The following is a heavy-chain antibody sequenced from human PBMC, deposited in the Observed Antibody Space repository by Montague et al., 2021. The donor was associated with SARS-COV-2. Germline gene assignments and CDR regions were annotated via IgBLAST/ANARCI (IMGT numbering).Heavy chain of an antibody. J-gene: IGHJ4*02. CDR1: GFSLSTSGMC. Sequence: VKPTQTLTLTCTFSGFSLSTSGMCVSWVRQPPGKALEWLALIDWDDNKFYSTSLKTRLTISKDTSKNQVVLTVTNVDPVDTATYYCARSLYDILTGYYLPFDYWGQGTLVTVSS. D-gene: IGHD3-9*01. CDR3: ARSLYDILTGYYLPFDY. CDR2: IDWDDNK. V-gene: IGHV2-70*20.